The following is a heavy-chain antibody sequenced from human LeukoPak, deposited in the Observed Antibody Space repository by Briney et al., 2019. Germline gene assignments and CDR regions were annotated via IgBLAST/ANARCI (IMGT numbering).Heavy chain of an antibody. D-gene: IGHD3-9*01. CDR2: IYHSGST. CDR1: GGSISSSSYY. CDR3: ARYILTGRQYYFDY. Sequence: SETLSLTCTVSGGSISSSSYYWGWIRQPPGKGLEWIGSIYHSGSTNYNPSLKSRVTISVDTSKNQFSLKLSSVTAADTAVYYCARYILTGRQYYFDYWGQGTLVTVSS. J-gene: IGHJ4*02. V-gene: IGHV4-39*01.